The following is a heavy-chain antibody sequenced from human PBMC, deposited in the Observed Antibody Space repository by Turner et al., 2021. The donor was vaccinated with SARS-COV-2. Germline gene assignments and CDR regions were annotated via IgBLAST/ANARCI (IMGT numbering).Heavy chain of an antibody. D-gene: IGHD1-26*01. Sequence: QLHLHESGPGLVGPSETLSLICTVSGGSMDNSNYYWGWVRQPPGEGLEWIGSVFYTEDTFYNPSQKSRLDIAVDLSKNQFSLTLNSVTAADTAVYYCATPGRIGASLYFESWGQGALVIVSS. CDR3: ATPGRIGASLYFES. CDR1: GGSMDNSNYY. CDR2: VFYTEDT. V-gene: IGHV4-39*01. J-gene: IGHJ4*02.